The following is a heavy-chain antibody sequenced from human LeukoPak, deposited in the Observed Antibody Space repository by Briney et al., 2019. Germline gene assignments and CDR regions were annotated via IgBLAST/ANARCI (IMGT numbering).Heavy chain of an antibody. V-gene: IGHV4-59*01. CDR1: GGSISSYC. CDR3: GRDPYYNKTNVFDI. Sequence: SETLSLTCTVSGGSISSYCWSWIRQPPGKGLEWIGYIYYSGSTNYNPSLKSRVTISVDTSKNQFSLKLSSVTAADTAVYYWGRDPYYNKTNVFDIWAKGTMVTVSS. J-gene: IGHJ3*02. D-gene: IGHD3-9*01. CDR2: IYYSGST.